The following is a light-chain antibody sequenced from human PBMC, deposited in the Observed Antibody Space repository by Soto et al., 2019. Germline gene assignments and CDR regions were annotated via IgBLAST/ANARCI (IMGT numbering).Light chain of an antibody. J-gene: IGKJ2*01. CDR3: QQYHNWPPQYT. CDR1: QTVASN. V-gene: IGKV3-15*01. CDR2: GAS. Sequence: EIVMTQSPASLSVSPGEGATLSCRASQTVASNLAWYQQKPGQGPRLLIHGASTRATGVPARFSGSGSGTDFTLTISSPQSEDFAVYYCQQYHNWPPQYTFGQGTKLQIK.